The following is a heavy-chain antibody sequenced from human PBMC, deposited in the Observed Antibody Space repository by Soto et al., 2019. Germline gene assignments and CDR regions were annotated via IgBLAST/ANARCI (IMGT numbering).Heavy chain of an antibody. D-gene: IGHD6-19*01. V-gene: IGHV3-48*01. J-gene: IGHJ3*02. CDR2: ISGSGNDR. CDR3: ARAGYTSGWYEYAFDI. Sequence: GGSLRLSCAASGFSFSIYSMNWVRQAPGKGLEWVSYISGSGNDRNYADSVKGRFTISRDNAKNSLYLQMKSLKAEDTAVYYCARAGYTSGWYEYAFDIWGQGTMVTVSS. CDR1: GFSFSIYS.